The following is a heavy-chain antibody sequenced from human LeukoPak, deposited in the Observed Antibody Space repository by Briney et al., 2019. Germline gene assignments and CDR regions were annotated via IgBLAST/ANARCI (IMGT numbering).Heavy chain of an antibody. V-gene: IGHV4-59*08. J-gene: IGHJ3*02. Sequence: SETLSLTCTVSGGSISRYYWSWIRQPPGKGLEWIGYIYYSGSPNYNPSLKSRVTISVDTSKNQFSLKLSSVTAADTAVYYCARGGYRDAFDIWGQGTMATVSS. D-gene: IGHD5-18*01. CDR1: GGSISRYY. CDR3: ARGGYRDAFDI. CDR2: IYYSGSP.